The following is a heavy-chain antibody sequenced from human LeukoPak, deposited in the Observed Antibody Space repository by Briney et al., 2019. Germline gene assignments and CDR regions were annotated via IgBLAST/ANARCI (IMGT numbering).Heavy chain of an antibody. CDR2: INPNSGGT. Sequence: ASVKVSCKASGYTFTGYYMHWVRQAPGQGLEWMGWINPNSGGTNYAQKFQGRVTMTRDTSISTAYMELSRLRSDDTAVYYCARGYYDSSALADYWGQGTLVTVSS. J-gene: IGHJ4*02. D-gene: IGHD3-22*01. V-gene: IGHV1-2*02. CDR3: ARGYYDSSALADY. CDR1: GYTFTGYY.